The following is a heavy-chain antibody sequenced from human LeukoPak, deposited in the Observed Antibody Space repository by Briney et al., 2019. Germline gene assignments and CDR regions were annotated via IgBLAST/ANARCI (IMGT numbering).Heavy chain of an antibody. V-gene: IGHV3-21*01. CDR1: GFTFRSYS. CDR3: ARSTGYCSGGSCNHDAFDI. D-gene: IGHD2-15*01. Sequence: GGSLRLSCAASGFTFRSYSMNWVRQAPGKGLEWVSTISSSSYYIYYADSVKGRLTISRDNAKNSLYLQMNSLRAEDTAVYYCARSTGYCSGGSCNHDAFDIWGQGTMVTVSS. CDR2: ISSSSYYI. J-gene: IGHJ3*02.